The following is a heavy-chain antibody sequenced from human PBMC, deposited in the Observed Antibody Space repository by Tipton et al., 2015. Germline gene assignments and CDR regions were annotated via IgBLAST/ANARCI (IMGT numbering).Heavy chain of an antibody. CDR1: GGSFYTYY. CDR2: IYHSGTT. CDR3: ARGGSPIIEMAYHHYGLDV. V-gene: IGHV4-34*01. D-gene: IGHD5-24*01. Sequence: TLSLTCSLSGGSFYTYYGTWIRQPPGQGLEWIGEIYHSGTTNYNPSLRGRFTISLRTSKHQLSLQVDSVTAADTAIYYCARGGSPIIEMAYHHYGLDVWGQGTTVTVSS. J-gene: IGHJ6*02.